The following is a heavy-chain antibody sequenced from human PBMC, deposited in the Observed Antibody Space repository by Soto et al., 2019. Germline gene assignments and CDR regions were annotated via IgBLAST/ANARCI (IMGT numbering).Heavy chain of an antibody. CDR1: GGSISSYY. J-gene: IGHJ4*02. CDR2: IYYSGST. V-gene: IGHV4-59*01. CDR3: ARGRAPPHGSDFDS. Sequence: PSETLSLTCTVSGGSISSYYWSWIRQPPGKGLEWIGYIYYSGSTNYNPSLKSRVTISVDTSKNQFSLKLSSVTAADTAVYYCARGRAPPHGSDFDSWGQGTLV.